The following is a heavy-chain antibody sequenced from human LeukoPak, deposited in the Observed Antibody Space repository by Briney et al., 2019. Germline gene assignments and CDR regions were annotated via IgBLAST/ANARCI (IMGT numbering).Heavy chain of an antibody. V-gene: IGHV1-69*04. J-gene: IGHJ3*02. Sequence: SVKVSCKASGGTFSSYAISWVRQAPGQGLEWMGRIIPILGIANYAQKFQGRVTITADKSTSTAYMELSSLRSEDTAVYYCARVVGIAAAAADAFDIWGQGTMVTVSS. CDR3: ARVVGIAAAAADAFDI. CDR2: IIPILGIA. CDR1: GGTFSSYA. D-gene: IGHD6-13*01.